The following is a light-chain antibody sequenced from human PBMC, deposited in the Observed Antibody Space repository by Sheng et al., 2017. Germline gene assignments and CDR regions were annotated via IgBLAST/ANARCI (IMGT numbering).Light chain of an antibody. J-gene: IGKJ4*01. Sequence: EIVLTQSPATLSLSPGERATLSCRASQSVSSYLGWYQQKPGQAPRLLIYDASNRATGIPARFSGSGSGTDFTLTISSLEPEDFAVYYCQQRSNWVTFGGGTKVEIK. CDR1: QSVSSY. V-gene: IGKV3-11*01. CDR3: QQRSNWVT. CDR2: DAS.